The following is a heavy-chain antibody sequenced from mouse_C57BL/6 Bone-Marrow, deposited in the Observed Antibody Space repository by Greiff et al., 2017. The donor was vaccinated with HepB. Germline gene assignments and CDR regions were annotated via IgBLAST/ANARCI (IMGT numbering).Heavy chain of an antibody. CDR2: ISNGGGST. CDR3: ARLTAQATFAMDY. Sequence: EVKVVESGGGLVQPGGSLKLSCAASGFTFSDYYMYWVRQTPEKRLEWVAYISNGGGSTYYPDTVKGRFTISRDNAKNTLYLQMSRLKSEDTAMYDCARLTAQATFAMDYWGQGTSVTVSS. J-gene: IGHJ4*01. V-gene: IGHV5-12*01. D-gene: IGHD3-2*02. CDR1: GFTFSDYY.